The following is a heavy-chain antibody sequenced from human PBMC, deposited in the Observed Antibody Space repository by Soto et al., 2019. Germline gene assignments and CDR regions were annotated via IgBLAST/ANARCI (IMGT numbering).Heavy chain of an antibody. V-gene: IGHV2-5*02. J-gene: IGHJ4*02. Sequence: SGPTLVNPTQTLTLTCTFSGFSLSTSGVGVGWIRQPPGKALEWLALIYWDDDKRYSPSLKSRLTITKDTSKNQVVLTMTNMDPVDTATYYCAHIVRSPLVATISWNFDYWGQGTLVTVSS. CDR1: GFSLSTSGVG. D-gene: IGHD5-12*01. CDR3: AHIVRSPLVATISWNFDY. CDR2: IYWDDDK.